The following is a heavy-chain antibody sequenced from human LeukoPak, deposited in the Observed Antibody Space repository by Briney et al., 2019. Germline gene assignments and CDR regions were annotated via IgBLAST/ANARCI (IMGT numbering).Heavy chain of an antibody. CDR2: IRYDGSNK. D-gene: IGHD6-13*01. Sequence: GGSLRLSCSASGFTFNTYGMHWVRQAPGKGLEWVAFIRYDGSNKYYADSVKGRFTISRDNSKNTLYLQMNSLRAEDTAVYYCAKDLRIAAAGTLAEYFQHWGQGTLVTVSS. J-gene: IGHJ1*01. CDR3: AKDLRIAAAGTLAEYFQH. V-gene: IGHV3-30*02. CDR1: GFTFNTYG.